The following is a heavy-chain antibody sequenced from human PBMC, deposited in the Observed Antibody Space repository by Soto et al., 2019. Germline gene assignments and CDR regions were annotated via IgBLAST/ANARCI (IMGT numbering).Heavy chain of an antibody. D-gene: IGHD3-9*01. J-gene: IGHJ3*02. V-gene: IGHV1-18*01. CDR2: ISAYNGNT. Sequence: QVQLVQSGAEVKKPGASVKVSCKASGYTFTSYGISWVRQAPGQGLEWMGWISAYNGNTNYAQKLQGRVTMTTDTSTSKAYMELRSLRSDDTAVYYCARDVLRYFDWLSSDAFDIWGQGTMVTVSS. CDR3: ARDVLRYFDWLSSDAFDI. CDR1: GYTFTSYG.